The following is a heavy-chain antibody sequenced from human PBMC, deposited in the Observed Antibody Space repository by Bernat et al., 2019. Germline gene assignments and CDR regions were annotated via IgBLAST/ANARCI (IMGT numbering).Heavy chain of an antibody. CDR3: TTYNWNDKYFQH. J-gene: IGHJ1*01. CDR1: GFTFSNAW. V-gene: IGHV3-15*01. Sequence: EVQLVESGGGLVKPGGSLRLSCAASGFTFSNAWMSWVRQAPGKGLEWVGRIKSKTDGGTTDYAAPVKGRFTISRDDSKNTLYLQRNSLKTEDNAVYYCTTYNWNDKYFQHWGQGTLVTVSS. CDR2: IKSKTDGGTT. D-gene: IGHD1-1*01.